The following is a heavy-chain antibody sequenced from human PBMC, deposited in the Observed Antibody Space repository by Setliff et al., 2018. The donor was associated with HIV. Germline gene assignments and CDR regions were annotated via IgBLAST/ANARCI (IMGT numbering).Heavy chain of an antibody. D-gene: IGHD6-6*01. J-gene: IGHJ6*03. CDR1: GDSVSNGRYY. CDR3: ARPYSSSSYYYYHMDV. V-gene: IGHV4-61*09. CDR2: IYTSGST. Sequence: SETLSLTCTVSGDSVSNGRYYWSWIRQPAGKGLEWIGHIYTSGSTDYNPSLKSRVTISVDTSKNQFSLKMSSVTAADTAVYYCARPYSSSSYYYYHMDVWGKGAAVTVSS.